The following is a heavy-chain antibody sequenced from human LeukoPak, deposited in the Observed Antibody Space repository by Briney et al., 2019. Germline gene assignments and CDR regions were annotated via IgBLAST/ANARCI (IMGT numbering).Heavy chain of an antibody. J-gene: IGHJ3*02. Sequence: GGSLRLSCAASGFTVSSNYMSWVRQAPGKGLEWVSVIYSGGSTYYADSVKGRFTISRDNSKNTLYLQVNSLRAEDTAVYYCARVSSDGNDAFDIWGQGTMVTVSS. CDR1: GFTVSSNY. CDR2: IYSGGST. V-gene: IGHV3-53*01. D-gene: IGHD1-1*01. CDR3: ARVSSDGNDAFDI.